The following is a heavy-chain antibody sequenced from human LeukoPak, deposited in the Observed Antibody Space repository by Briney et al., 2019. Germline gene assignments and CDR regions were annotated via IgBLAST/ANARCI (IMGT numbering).Heavy chain of an antibody. D-gene: IGHD1-1*01. CDR3: ARDIWNDGIDY. Sequence: PGRSLRLSCAASGFTFSRYGMHWVRQAPGKGLEWVAVIWYDGSNKYYADSVKGRFTISRDNSKNTLYLQMNSLRAEDTAVYYCARDIWNDGIDYWGQGTLVTVSS. V-gene: IGHV3-33*01. CDR1: GFTFSRYG. CDR2: IWYDGSNK. J-gene: IGHJ4*02.